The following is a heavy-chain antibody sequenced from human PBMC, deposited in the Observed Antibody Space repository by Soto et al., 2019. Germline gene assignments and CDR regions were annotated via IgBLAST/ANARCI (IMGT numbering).Heavy chain of an antibody. CDR3: ARAEWGSSYTQYYYALDV. D-gene: IGHD6-13*01. J-gene: IGHJ6*02. CDR1: GFTVSNNY. V-gene: IGHV3-53*03. CDR2: IYSGGST. Sequence: GGSLRLSCAASGFTVSNNYISWVRQPPGKGLEWVSLIYSGGSTYYADSVKGRFTLSRDNSKNTVYLQMNSLRAEDTAVYYCARAEWGSSYTQYYYALDVWGQGTTVTVPS.